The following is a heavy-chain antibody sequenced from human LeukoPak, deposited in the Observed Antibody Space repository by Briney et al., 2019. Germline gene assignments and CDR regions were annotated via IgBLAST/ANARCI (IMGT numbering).Heavy chain of an antibody. J-gene: IGHJ4*02. CDR3: ARRLTSGSYSLDY. CDR2: IYSSGST. Sequence: SETLSLTCTVSGGSLSSSSHYWGWIRQPPGKGLEWIVSIYSSGSTYYNPSLKSRVTISVDTSKNQFSPNLRSVTAADTAVYYCARRLTSGSYSLDYWGQGTLVAVSS. CDR1: GGSLSSSSHY. V-gene: IGHV4-39*01. D-gene: IGHD3-10*01.